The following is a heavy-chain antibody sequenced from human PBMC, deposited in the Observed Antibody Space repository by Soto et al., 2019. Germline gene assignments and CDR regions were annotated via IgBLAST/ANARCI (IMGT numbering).Heavy chain of an antibody. D-gene: IGHD6-19*01. Sequence: SETLSLTCSVSGDSISSYYWSWIRQPPGKGLEWIGFIYYSGSTNYNPSLKSRVTISVDTSKKQFSLKLSSVTAADTAVYYCARRTELRVSICWYLKTGAAVWYFDLWGRGTLVTVSS. J-gene: IGHJ2*01. CDR1: GDSISSYY. CDR2: IYYSGST. CDR3: ARRTELRVSICWYLKTGAAVWYFDL. V-gene: IGHV4-59*08.